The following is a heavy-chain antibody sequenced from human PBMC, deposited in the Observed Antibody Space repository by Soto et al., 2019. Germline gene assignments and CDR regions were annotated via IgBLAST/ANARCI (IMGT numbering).Heavy chain of an antibody. CDR3: ASGRDSSSWYFRLDYYYYGMDV. Sequence: SETLSLTCAVSCGSISSSNWWSWVRQPPGKGLEWIGEIYHSGSTNYNPSLKSRVTISVDKSKNQFSLKLSSVTAADTAVYYCASGRDSSSWYFRLDYYYYGMDVWGQGTTVTVSS. V-gene: IGHV4-4*02. D-gene: IGHD6-13*01. J-gene: IGHJ6*02. CDR2: IYHSGST. CDR1: CGSISSSNW.